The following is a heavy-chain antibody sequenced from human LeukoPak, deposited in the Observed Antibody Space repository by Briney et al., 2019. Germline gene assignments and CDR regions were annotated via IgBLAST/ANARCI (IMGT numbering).Heavy chain of an antibody. CDR2: ISYDGSNK. V-gene: IGHV3-30*18. Sequence: GGSLSLSCGASGIIFSSYGMHWVRQAPGKGLEWVAVISYDGSNKYYADSVKGRFTISRDNSKNTLYLQMNSLRVEDTAVYYCAKSYSSYYYYGMDVWGQGTTVAVSS. CDR1: GIIFSSYG. J-gene: IGHJ6*02. D-gene: IGHD6-13*01. CDR3: AKSYSSYYYYGMDV.